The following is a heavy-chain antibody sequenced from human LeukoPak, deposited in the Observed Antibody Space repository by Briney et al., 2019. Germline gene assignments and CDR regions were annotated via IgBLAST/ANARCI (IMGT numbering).Heavy chain of an antibody. CDR1: GGSISSYY. CDR2: IYYSGST. CDR3: AIPKGAVAGTGYYFDY. Sequence: SETLSLTCTVSGGSISSYYWSWIRQPPGKGLEWIGYIYYSGSTNYNPSLKSRVTISVDTSRNQFSLKLSSVTAADTAVYYCAIPKGAVAGTGYYFDYWGQGTLVTVSS. D-gene: IGHD6-19*01. J-gene: IGHJ4*02. V-gene: IGHV4-59*12.